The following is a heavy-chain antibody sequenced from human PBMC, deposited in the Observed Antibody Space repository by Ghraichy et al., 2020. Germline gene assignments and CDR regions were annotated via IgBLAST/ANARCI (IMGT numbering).Heavy chain of an antibody. CDR1: GFTFGTYS. Sequence: GESLNISCAASGFTFGTYSMSWVRQAPGKGLEWVAYIKQDGNEKDYVDSVKGRFTISRDNAKNSLYLQMNSLRAEDTAVYYCARWRWLQSEFDYWGQGTLVTVSS. J-gene: IGHJ4*02. V-gene: IGHV3-7*03. CDR2: IKQDGNEK. D-gene: IGHD5-24*01. CDR3: ARWRWLQSEFDY.